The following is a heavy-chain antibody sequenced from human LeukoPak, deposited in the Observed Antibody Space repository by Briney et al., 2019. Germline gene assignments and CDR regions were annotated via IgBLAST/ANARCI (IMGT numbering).Heavy chain of an antibody. CDR3: AKGLAVSGEDY. Sequence: HPGGSLRLSCAASGFIFGDYAMHWVRQAPGKGLEWVSGITWNSVCIGYADSVKGRFTISRDNAKNSLYLQMSSLRAEDTAFYYCAKGLAVSGEDYWGQGTLVTVSS. CDR1: GFIFGDYA. V-gene: IGHV3-9*01. J-gene: IGHJ4*02. D-gene: IGHD6-19*01. CDR2: ITWNSVCI.